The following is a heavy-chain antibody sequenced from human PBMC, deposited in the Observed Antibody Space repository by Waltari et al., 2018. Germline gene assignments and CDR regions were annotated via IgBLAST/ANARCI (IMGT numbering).Heavy chain of an antibody. V-gene: IGHV1-18*01. CDR2: ISGYNGDA. Sequence: QLVQSGAEVKKPGASVKVSCKDSGYIFSNYGVTWVRQAPGQGLEWMGWISGYNGDAKYEEKFEGRVTMTRDTSTSTAYMEIRGLRSDDTAVYFCARDDVDSSAFGGFWGQGTQVTVSS. CDR1: GYIFSNYG. CDR3: ARDDVDSSAFGGF. J-gene: IGHJ4*02. D-gene: IGHD3-16*01.